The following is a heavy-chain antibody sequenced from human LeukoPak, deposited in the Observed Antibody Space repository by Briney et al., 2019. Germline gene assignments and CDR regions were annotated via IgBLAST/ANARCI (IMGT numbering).Heavy chain of an antibody. Sequence: SVKVSCKASGGTFSSYAISWVRQAPGQGLEWMGGIIPIFGTANYAQKFQGRVTITADKSTSTAYMELRSLRSDDTAVYYCARADGYYGSGKGWFDPWGQGTLVTVSS. V-gene: IGHV1-69*06. CDR3: ARADGYYGSGKGWFDP. D-gene: IGHD3-10*01. CDR1: GGTFSSYA. CDR2: IIPIFGTA. J-gene: IGHJ5*02.